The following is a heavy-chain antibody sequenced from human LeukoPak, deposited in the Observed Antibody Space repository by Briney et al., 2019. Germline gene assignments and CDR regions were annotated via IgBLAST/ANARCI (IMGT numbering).Heavy chain of an antibody. Sequence: GGSLRLSCAASGFTFSNNGMSWVRQAPGKGLEWVSGISGSGGTTYYADSVKGRFTISRDNSKNTLYLQMNSLRAEDTAVYFCAKGGIYNWFDPRGQGTLVTVSS. CDR2: ISGSGGTT. D-gene: IGHD3-16*01. J-gene: IGHJ5*02. V-gene: IGHV3-23*01. CDR3: AKGGIYNWFDP. CDR1: GFTFSNNG.